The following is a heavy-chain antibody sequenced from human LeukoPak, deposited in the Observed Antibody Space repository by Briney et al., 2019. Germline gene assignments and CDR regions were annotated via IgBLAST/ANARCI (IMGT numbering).Heavy chain of an antibody. D-gene: IGHD6-13*01. J-gene: IGHJ4*02. Sequence: PGGSLRLSCAASGFTLSSYWISWVRQAPGKGLEWVANIKQDGSEKYYVGSVKGRFTISRDNAKDTVYLQMNSLRAEDTAVYYCARAVAAAGSYRGQGTLVTVSS. CDR1: GFTLSSYW. CDR3: ARAVAAAGSY. V-gene: IGHV3-7*04. CDR2: IKQDGSEK.